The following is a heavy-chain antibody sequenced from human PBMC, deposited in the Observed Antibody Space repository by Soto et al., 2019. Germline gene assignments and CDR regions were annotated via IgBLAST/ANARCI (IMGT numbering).Heavy chain of an antibody. Sequence: LXLSCAASGFTCSIYCMHWVRQAPGKGLEWVAVISYDGSNKYYADSVKGRFTISRDNSKNTLYLQMNSLRAEDTAVYYSSRDSSGYYYGGDYWGQGTLVTVSS. V-gene: IGHV3-30*03. CDR2: ISYDGSNK. CDR3: SRDSSGYYYGGDY. CDR1: GFTCSIYC. D-gene: IGHD3-22*01. J-gene: IGHJ4*02.